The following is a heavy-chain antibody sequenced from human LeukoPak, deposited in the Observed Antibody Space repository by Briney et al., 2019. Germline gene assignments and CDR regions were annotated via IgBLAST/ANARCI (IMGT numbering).Heavy chain of an antibody. CDR1: GFTFSSYG. V-gene: IGHV3-23*01. Sequence: GGSLRLSCAASGFTFSSYGMSRVRQAPRKGLEWVSGMSGSGESTYYADSVKGRFTISRDNSKNTLYLQMNSLRAEDLAVYYCARIGGVGDGFDIWGQGTMVTVSS. CDR3: ARIGGVGDGFDI. CDR2: MSGSGEST. J-gene: IGHJ3*02. D-gene: IGHD2-15*01.